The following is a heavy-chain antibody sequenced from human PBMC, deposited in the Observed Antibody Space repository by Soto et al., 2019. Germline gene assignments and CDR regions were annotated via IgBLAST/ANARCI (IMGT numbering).Heavy chain of an antibody. Sequence: SDTLSLTCTFSGFSVSSGIYYWSWIPQPPGKGLEWIGEINHSGSTNYNPSLKSRVTISVDTSKNQFSLKLSSVTAADTAVYYCARVRQGFWSGYYFYYYYGMDVWGQGTKVTVSS. D-gene: IGHD3-3*01. CDR1: GFSVSSGIYY. J-gene: IGHJ6*02. CDR2: INHSGST. CDR3: ARVRQGFWSGYYFYYYYGMDV. V-gene: IGHV4-39*07.